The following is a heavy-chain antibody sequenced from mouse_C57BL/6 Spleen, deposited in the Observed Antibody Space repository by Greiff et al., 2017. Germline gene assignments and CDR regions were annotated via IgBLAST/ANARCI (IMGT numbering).Heavy chain of an antibody. CDR1: GFTFSDYY. J-gene: IGHJ4*01. CDR2: ISNGGGST. Sequence: EVKPMESGGGLVQPGGSLKLSCAASGFTFSDYYMYWVRQTPEKRLEWVAYISNGGGSTYYPDTVKCRFTISRDNAKNTLYLQMSRLKYEDTALYYCARRSGYHYAMDYRGQGTSVTVYS. V-gene: IGHV5-12*01. CDR3: ARRSGYHYAMDY. D-gene: IGHD2-2*01.